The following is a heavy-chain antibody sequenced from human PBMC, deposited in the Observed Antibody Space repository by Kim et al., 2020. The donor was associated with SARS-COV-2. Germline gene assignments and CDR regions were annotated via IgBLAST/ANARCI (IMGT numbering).Heavy chain of an antibody. D-gene: IGHD6-19*01. CDR3: ARGGVAGTKWNY. Sequence: NYAQKLQGKVTMTTDPSTSTAYMELRSLRSDDTAVYYCARGGVAGTKWNYWGQGTLVTVSS. J-gene: IGHJ4*02. V-gene: IGHV1-18*01.